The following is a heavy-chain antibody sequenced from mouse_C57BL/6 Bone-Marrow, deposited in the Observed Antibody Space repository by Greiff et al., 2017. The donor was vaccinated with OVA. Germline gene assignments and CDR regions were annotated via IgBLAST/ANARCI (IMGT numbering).Heavy chain of an antibody. Sequence: EVQRVESGGGLVQPGGSLKLSCAASGFTFSDYYMYWVRQTPEKRLEWVAYISNGGGSTYYPDTVKGRFTISRDNAKNTLYLQMSRLKSEDTAMYYCARQGGNYGAMDYWGQGTSVTVSS. CDR1: GFTFSDYY. CDR2: ISNGGGST. J-gene: IGHJ4*01. V-gene: IGHV5-12*01. CDR3: ARQGGNYGAMDY. D-gene: IGHD2-1*01.